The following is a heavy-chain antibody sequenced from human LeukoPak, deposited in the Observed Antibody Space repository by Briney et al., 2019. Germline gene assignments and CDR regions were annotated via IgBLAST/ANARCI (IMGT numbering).Heavy chain of an antibody. V-gene: IGHV4-39*01. CDR2: IYYSGST. Sequence: SETLSLTRTVSGGSISSSSYYWGWIRQPPGKGLEWIGSIYYSGSTYYNPSLKSRVTISVDTSKNQFSLKLSSVTAADTAVYYCARQVLGGSGSYYFDYWGQGTLVTVSS. D-gene: IGHD3-10*01. CDR3: ARQVLGGSGSYYFDY. J-gene: IGHJ4*02. CDR1: GGSISSSSYY.